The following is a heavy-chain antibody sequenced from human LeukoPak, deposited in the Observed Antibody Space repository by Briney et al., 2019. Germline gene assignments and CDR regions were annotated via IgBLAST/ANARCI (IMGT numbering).Heavy chain of an antibody. D-gene: IGHD3-10*01. J-gene: IGHJ4*02. CDR2: INHSGST. CDR1: GGSFSGYY. V-gene: IGHV4-34*01. CDR3: ARGEDYYGSGSSYFDY. Sequence: PSETLSLTCAVYGGSFSGYYWSWIRQPPGKGLEWIGEINHSGSTNYNPSLKSRVTISVDTSKNQFSLKLSSVTAADTAVYYCARGEDYYGSGSSYFDYWGQGTLVTVSS.